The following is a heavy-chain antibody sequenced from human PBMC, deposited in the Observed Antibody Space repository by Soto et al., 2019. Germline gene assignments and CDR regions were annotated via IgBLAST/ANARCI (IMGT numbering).Heavy chain of an antibody. D-gene: IGHD3-22*01. CDR3: ARDQFNHYDSSLYYYYYGMDV. CDR2: IYYSGST. J-gene: IGHJ6*02. CDR1: GGSISSGGYY. V-gene: IGHV4-31*03. Sequence: SETLSLTCTVSGGSISSGGYYWSWIRQHPGKGLEWIGYIYYSGSTYYNPSLKSRVTISVDTSKNQFSLKLSSVTAADTAVYYCARDQFNHYDSSLYYYYYGMDVWGQGTTVTVSS.